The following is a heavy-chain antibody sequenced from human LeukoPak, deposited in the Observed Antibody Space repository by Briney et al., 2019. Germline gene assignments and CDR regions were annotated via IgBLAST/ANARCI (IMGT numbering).Heavy chain of an antibody. CDR1: GGSISSGVYY. D-gene: IGHD6-13*01. V-gene: IGHV4-31*03. Sequence: SQTLSLTCTVSGGSISSGVYYWSWIRQHPGKGLEWIGYIYYSGSTYYNPSLKSRVTISVDTSKNQFSLKLSSVTAADTAVYYCARGVAAADKNFDYWGQGTLVTVSS. CDR2: IYYSGST. CDR3: ARGVAAADKNFDY. J-gene: IGHJ4*02.